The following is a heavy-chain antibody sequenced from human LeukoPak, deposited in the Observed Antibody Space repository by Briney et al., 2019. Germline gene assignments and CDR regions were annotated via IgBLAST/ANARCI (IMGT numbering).Heavy chain of an antibody. D-gene: IGHD2-2*01. CDR3: ARNGVPAARDL. CDR2: IDGAGGEK. J-gene: IGHJ3*01. CDR1: GFTFSRHW. V-gene: IGHV3-7*01. Sequence: GGSLRLSCEASGFTFSRHWLTWVRQAPGKGLEWVGNIDGAGGEKHYVDSVKGRFTISRDNAKTSLYLHMNSLRAEDKAVYYCARNGVPAARDLWGQGTMVIVSS.